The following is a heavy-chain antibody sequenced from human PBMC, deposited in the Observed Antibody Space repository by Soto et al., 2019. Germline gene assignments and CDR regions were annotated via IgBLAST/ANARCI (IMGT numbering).Heavy chain of an antibody. D-gene: IGHD1-26*01. V-gene: IGHV3-30-3*01. J-gene: IGHJ4*02. CDR3: ASEIPGATDRDY. Sequence: QVQLVESGGGVVQPGRSLRLSCAASGFTFSSYAMHWVRQAPGKGLEWVAVISYDGSNKYYADSVKGRFTISRDNSKNTLYLQMNSLRAEDTAMYYCASEIPGATDRDYWGQGTLVTVSS. CDR2: ISYDGSNK. CDR1: GFTFSSYA.